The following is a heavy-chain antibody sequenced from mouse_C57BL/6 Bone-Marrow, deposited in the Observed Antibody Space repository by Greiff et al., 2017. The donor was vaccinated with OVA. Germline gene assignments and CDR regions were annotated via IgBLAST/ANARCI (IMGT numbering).Heavy chain of an antibody. CDR2: IWSGGST. D-gene: IGHD1-1*01. CDR1: GFSLTSYG. Sequence: QVQLQQSGPGLVQPSQSLSITCTVSGFSLTSYGVHWVRQSPGKGLEWLGVIWSGGSTDYNAAFISRLSISKDNSKSQVFFKMNSLQADDTAIYYCARKKRDYYGSSYVGYFDVWGTGTTVTVSS. CDR3: ARKKRDYYGSSYVGYFDV. V-gene: IGHV2-2*01. J-gene: IGHJ1*03.